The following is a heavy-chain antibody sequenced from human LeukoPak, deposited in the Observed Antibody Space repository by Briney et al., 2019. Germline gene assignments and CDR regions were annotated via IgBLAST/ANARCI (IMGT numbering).Heavy chain of an antibody. J-gene: IGHJ4*02. CDR3: ANDAFVSYFDY. D-gene: IGHD2-21*01. CDR1: GFTFSICA. V-gene: IGHV3-23*01. CDR2: ISGSGDNT. Sequence: GGSLRLSCAASGFTFSICAMNWVRQAPGKGPEWVSGISGSGDNTYYADSVKGRFTISRDNSKNMLYLQMNSLRAEDTAVYYCANDAFVSYFDYWGQGILVTVSS.